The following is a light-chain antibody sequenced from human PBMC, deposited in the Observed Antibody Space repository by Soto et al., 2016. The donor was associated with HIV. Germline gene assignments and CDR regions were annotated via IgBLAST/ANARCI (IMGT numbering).Light chain of an antibody. V-gene: IGKV1-9*01. CDR2: GAS. Sequence: DIQLTQSPSFLSASVGDRVTITCRASQGISSYLAWYQQKPGKAPQLLIYGASTLQSGVPSRFSGGGSGTEFTLTISSLQPEDFATYFCQQINSFPLTFGGGTKVEI. J-gene: IGKJ4*01. CDR1: QGISSY. CDR3: QQINSFPLT.